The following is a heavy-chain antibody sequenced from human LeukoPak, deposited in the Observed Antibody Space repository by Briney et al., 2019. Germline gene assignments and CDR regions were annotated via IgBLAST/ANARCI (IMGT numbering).Heavy chain of an antibody. D-gene: IGHD7-27*01. CDR2: IYTGGTT. V-gene: IGHV3-53*01. Sequence: GGSLRLSCAASGFTVSGNYMSWVRQAPGKGLECVSVIYTGGTTYYPDSVKGRFTISRDNSKNTVHLQMNSLRGENTAVYYCARELGKNSDYWGQGTLVTVSS. CDR1: GFTVSGNY. J-gene: IGHJ4*02. CDR3: ARELGKNSDY.